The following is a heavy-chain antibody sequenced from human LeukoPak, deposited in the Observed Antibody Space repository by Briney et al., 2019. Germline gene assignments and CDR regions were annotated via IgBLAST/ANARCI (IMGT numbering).Heavy chain of an antibody. V-gene: IGHV3-7*01. Sequence: HTGGSLRLSCAASGFTFSSYWMSWVRRAPGKGLEWVANINQDGSEKYFVDSVKGRFTISRDNGKNTLYLQMSSLRAEDTAVYCARGERGGFDLWGRGTVVTVSS. CDR1: GFTFSSYW. J-gene: IGHJ3*01. CDR3: RGERGGFDL. CDR2: INQDGSEK. D-gene: IGHD1-1*01.